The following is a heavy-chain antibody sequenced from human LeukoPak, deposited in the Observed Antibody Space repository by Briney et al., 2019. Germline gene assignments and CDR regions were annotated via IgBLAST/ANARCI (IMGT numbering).Heavy chain of an antibody. D-gene: IGHD2-21*02. J-gene: IGHJ4*02. Sequence: GGSLRLSCAASGFTFDDYAMHWVRQAPGKGLEWASGISWNSGSIGYADSVKGRFTISRDNAKNSLYLQMNSLRAEDTALYYCAKAPALHYYFDYWGQGTLVTVSS. CDR3: AKAPALHYYFDY. V-gene: IGHV3-9*01. CDR2: ISWNSGSI. CDR1: GFTFDDYA.